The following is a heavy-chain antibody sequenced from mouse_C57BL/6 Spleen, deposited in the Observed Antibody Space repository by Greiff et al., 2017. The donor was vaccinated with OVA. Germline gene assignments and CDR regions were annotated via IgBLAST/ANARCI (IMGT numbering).Heavy chain of an antibody. CDR3: ARRSYYGSTYYFDY. V-gene: IGHV1-55*01. D-gene: IGHD1-1*01. CDR1: GYTFTSYW. J-gene: IGHJ2*01. Sequence: QVQLQQPGAELVKPGASVKMSCKASGYTFTSYWITWVKQRPGQGLEWIGDIYPGSGSTNYNEKFKSKATMTVDTSSSTAYMQLSSLTSEDSAVYYCARRSYYGSTYYFDYWGQGTTLTVSS. CDR2: IYPGSGST.